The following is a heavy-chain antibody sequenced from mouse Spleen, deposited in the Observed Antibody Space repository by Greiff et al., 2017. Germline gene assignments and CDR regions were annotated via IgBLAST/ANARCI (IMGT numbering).Heavy chain of an antibody. CDR3: ARDHYYGSRFDY. CDR2: INPSSGYT. D-gene: IGHD1-1*01. V-gene: IGHV1-4*01. CDR1: GYTFTSYT. Sequence: VQLQQSGAELARPGASVKMSCKASGYTFTSYTMHWVKQRPGQGLEWIGYINPSSGYTNYNQKFKDKATLTADKSSSTAYMQLSSLTSEDSAVYYCARDHYYGSRFDYWGQGTTLTVSS. J-gene: IGHJ2*01.